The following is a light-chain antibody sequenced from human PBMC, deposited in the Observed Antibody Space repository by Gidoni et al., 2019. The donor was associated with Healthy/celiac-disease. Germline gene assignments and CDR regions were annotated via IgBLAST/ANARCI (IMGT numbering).Light chain of an antibody. CDR1: QSISSY. V-gene: IGKV1-39*01. J-gene: IGKJ1*01. CDR3: QQSYSTPWT. CDR2: AAS. Sequence: DIQMTQSPSSLSASVGDRVTITCRASQSISSYLNWYQQKPGQAPKLLIYAASSSQSGVPSRFSCSGSGTDFTLTISSLQPEDFATYYCQQSYSTPWTFGQGTKVEIK.